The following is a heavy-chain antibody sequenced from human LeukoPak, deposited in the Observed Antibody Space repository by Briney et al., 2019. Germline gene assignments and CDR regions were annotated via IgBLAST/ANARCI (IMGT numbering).Heavy chain of an antibody. D-gene: IGHD3-10*01. CDR2: ISADTHNT. Sequence: GASVKVSCKASGYTFGTYGITWVRQAPGQGLEWMGWISADTHNTIYAQNLQARVTMTTDTSTTTPYMELRSLTSDDTAVYYCARGAWGQVTFTYWGQGTLVTVSS. CDR3: ARGAWGQVTFTY. CDR1: GYTFGTYG. J-gene: IGHJ4*02. V-gene: IGHV1-18*01.